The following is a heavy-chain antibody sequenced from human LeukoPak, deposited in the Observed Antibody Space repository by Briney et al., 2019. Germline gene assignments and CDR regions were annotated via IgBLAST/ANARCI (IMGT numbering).Heavy chain of an antibody. J-gene: IGHJ4*02. Sequence: GGSLRLSCAASGFTFSDYYMSWIRQAPGKGLEWVSSISSSSSYIYYADSVKGRFTISRDNAKNSLYLQMNSLRAEDTAVYYCARDVAGTTVGYFDYWGQGTLVTVSS. CDR2: ISSSSSYI. CDR1: GFTFSDYY. CDR3: ARDVAGTTVGYFDY. D-gene: IGHD1-7*01. V-gene: IGHV3-11*06.